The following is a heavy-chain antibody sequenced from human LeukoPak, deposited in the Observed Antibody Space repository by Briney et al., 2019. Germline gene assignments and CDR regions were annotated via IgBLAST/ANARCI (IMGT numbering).Heavy chain of an antibody. Sequence: ASVKVSCKASGYTLTSYAIHWVRQAPGQRPEWMGWINTGNGNTKYSQKFQGRVTITRDTSANTAYMELSSLRFEDTAVYYCARGGSRMTTFYIIDYWGQGTLVTVSS. J-gene: IGHJ4*02. CDR3: ARGGSRMTTFYIIDY. CDR2: INTGNGNT. D-gene: IGHD4-11*01. V-gene: IGHV1-3*04. CDR1: GYTLTSYA.